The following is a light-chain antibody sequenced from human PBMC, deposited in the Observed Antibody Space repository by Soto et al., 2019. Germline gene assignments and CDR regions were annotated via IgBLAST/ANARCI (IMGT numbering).Light chain of an antibody. Sequence: DIQLTQSPSFLSASVGDRVTITCRASQGISSYLAWFQQRPGKAPNLLIYAASTLQSGFPSRFSGSGSGTEFTLTICSLQPEDVATYYCQQLNNYPFTFGPGTKVNIK. V-gene: IGKV1-9*01. CDR3: QQLNNYPFT. CDR1: QGISSY. CDR2: AAS. J-gene: IGKJ3*01.